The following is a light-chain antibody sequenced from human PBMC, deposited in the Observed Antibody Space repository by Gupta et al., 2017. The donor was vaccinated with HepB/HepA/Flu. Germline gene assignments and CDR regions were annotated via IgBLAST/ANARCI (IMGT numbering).Light chain of an antibody. V-gene: IGKV3-20*01. CDR3: QQYGSSPPIT. CDR2: GAS. CDR1: QSVSSSY. J-gene: IGKJ3*01. Sequence: EIVLTQSPCTLSLSPGERATLSCRASQSVSSSYLAWYQQKPGQDPRLLIYGASSRATGIPDRFSGSGSGTDFTITISRLEAEDFAVYYCQQYGSSPPITFGPGTKVEIK.